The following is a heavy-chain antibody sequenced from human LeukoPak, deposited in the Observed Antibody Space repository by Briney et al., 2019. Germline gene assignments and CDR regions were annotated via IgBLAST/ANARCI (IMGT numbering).Heavy chain of an antibody. CDR3: AKDFIVVVPAATFDY. Sequence: PGGSLRLSCAASAFTFSNYNMIWVRQAPGKGLEWVSAISGSGGSTYYADSVKGRFTISRDNSKNTLYLQMNSLRAEDTAVYYCAKDFIVVVPAATFDYWGQGTLVTVSS. CDR2: ISGSGGST. J-gene: IGHJ4*02. D-gene: IGHD2-2*01. V-gene: IGHV3-23*01. CDR1: AFTFSNYN.